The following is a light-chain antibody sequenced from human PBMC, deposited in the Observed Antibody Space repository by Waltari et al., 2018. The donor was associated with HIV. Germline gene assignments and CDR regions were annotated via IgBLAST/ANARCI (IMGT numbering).Light chain of an antibody. CDR1: SPHIGRNT. J-gene: IGLJ3*02. CDR2: TDN. V-gene: IGLV1-44*01. CDR3: AAWDDSLNGLWV. Sequence: QSVLTQPPSESGTPGQRVTISCSRASPHIGRNTVTRFQLLPGTDPKLLIYTDNQRPSGVPDRFSGSKSGTSASLAISGLQSEDEADYFCAAWDDSLNGLWVFGGGTKLTVL.